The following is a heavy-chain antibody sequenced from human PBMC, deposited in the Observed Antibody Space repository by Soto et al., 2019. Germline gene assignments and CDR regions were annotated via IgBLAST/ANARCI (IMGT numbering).Heavy chain of an antibody. Sequence: QVQLVESGGGVVQPGRSLRLSCAASGFTFSSYGMHWVRQAPGKGLEWVAVISYDGSNKYYADSVKGRFTISRDNSNNTLYRQMNSLRAEDTAVYYCAKDLRYYSRDDAFDIWGQGTMVTVSS. CDR1: GFTFSSYG. D-gene: IGHD3-10*01. CDR2: ISYDGSNK. CDR3: AKDLRYYSRDDAFDI. V-gene: IGHV3-30*18. J-gene: IGHJ3*02.